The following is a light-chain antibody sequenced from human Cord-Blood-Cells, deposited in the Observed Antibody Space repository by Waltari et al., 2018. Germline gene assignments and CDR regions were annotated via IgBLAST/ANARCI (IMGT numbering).Light chain of an antibody. CDR2: WAS. CDR1: QSVLYSSNNKNN. J-gene: IGKJ4*01. V-gene: IGKV4-1*01. Sequence: PDSLAVSLGERATINCKSSQSVLYSSNNKNNLAWYQQKPGQPPKLLIYWASTRESGVPDRFSGSGSGTDFTLTISSLQAEDVAVYYCQQYYSTPLTFGGGTKVEIK. CDR3: QQYYSTPLT.